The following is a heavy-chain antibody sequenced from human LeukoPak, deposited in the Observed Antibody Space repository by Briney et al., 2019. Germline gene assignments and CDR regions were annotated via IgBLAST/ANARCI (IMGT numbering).Heavy chain of an antibody. CDR2: INHSGST. J-gene: IGHJ4*02. CDR1: GGSFSGYY. CDR3: ASNWGRNDY. D-gene: IGHD7-27*01. Sequence: PSGTLSLTCAVYGGSFSGYYWSWIRQPPGKGLEWIGEINHSGSTNYNPSLKSRVTISVDTSKNQFSLKLSSVTAADTAVYYCASNWGRNDYWGQGTLVTVSS. V-gene: IGHV4-34*01.